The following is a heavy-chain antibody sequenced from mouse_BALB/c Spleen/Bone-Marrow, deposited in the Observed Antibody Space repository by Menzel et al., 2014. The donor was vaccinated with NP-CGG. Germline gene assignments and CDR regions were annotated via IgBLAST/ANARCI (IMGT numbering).Heavy chain of an antibody. Sequence: QVQLKESGPELVKPGASVKMSCKASGYTFTDYVISWVKQRTGQGLEWIGEIYPGSGSTYYNEKFKGEATLTADKSSNTAYMQLSSLTSQDSAVYFCARGLGLPFYAMDYWGQGTSVTVSS. CDR1: GYTFTDYV. CDR3: ARGLGLPFYAMDY. V-gene: IGHV1-77*01. CDR2: IYPGSGST. J-gene: IGHJ4*01. D-gene: IGHD3-1*01.